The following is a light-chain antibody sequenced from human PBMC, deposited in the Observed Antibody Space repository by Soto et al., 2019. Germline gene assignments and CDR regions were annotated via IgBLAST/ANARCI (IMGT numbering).Light chain of an antibody. CDR1: QSVSTK. J-gene: IGKJ1*01. Sequence: ETVMTQSPATLSVSPGERATLSCRASQSVSTKLVWYQQKPGQPLRLLISGASTRATGIPARFIGSGSGTEFTLPITSLQSEDFAVYYCQQSNYWPPTFGQGTKVEFK. CDR2: GAS. V-gene: IGKV3-15*01. CDR3: QQSNYWPPT.